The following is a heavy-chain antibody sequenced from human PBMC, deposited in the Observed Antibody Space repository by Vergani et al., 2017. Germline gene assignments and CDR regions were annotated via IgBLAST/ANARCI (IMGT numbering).Heavy chain of an antibody. Sequence: EVQLLESGGGLVQPGGSLRLSCAASGFTFSSYAMSWVRQAPGKGLEWVSAISGSGGSTYYADSVKGRFTISRDNSKNTLYLQMNSLRAEDTAVYYCAKLDGYYDRSGYYYSCRDYYGMEVWGQGTTVTVAS. CDR3: AKLDGYYDRSGYYYSCRDYYGMEV. CDR1: GFTFSSYA. D-gene: IGHD3-22*01. V-gene: IGHV3-23*01. J-gene: IGHJ6*02. CDR2: ISGSGGST.